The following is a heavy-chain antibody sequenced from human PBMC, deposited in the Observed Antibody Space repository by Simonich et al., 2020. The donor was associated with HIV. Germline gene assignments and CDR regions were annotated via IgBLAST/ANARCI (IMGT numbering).Heavy chain of an antibody. Sequence: EVQLVESGGGLVQPGGSLRLSCAASGFTFSSYGMHGVRQAPGKGLVWFTHNNRYGNRKTYADSVKGRFTIYRDNAKNTLYLQMNSLRAEDTAVYYCARDPGSGSYDYWGQGTLVTVSS. CDR1: GFTFSSYG. V-gene: IGHV3-74*01. CDR3: ARDPGSGSYDY. J-gene: IGHJ4*02. CDR2: NNRYGNRK. D-gene: IGHD1-26*01.